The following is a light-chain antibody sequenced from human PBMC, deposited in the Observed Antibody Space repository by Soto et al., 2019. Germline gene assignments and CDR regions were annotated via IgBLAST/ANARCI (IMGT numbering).Light chain of an antibody. CDR3: NSYTSSTILYV. V-gene: IGLV2-14*01. CDR1: SSDVGGYNY. J-gene: IGLJ1*01. Sequence: QSALTQPASVSGSPGQSITISCTGTSSDVGGYNYVSWYQQRPGKAPKLLIYEVNNRPSGVSTRFSGSKSGTTASLTISGLQAEDEAEYYCNSYTSSTILYVFGTGTKVTVL. CDR2: EVN.